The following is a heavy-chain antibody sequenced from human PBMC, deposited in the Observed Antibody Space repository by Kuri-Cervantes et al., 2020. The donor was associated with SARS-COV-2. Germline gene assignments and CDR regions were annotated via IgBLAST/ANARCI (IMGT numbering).Heavy chain of an antibody. D-gene: IGHD5-18*01. CDR2: ISYDGSNK. J-gene: IGHJ6*03. CDR1: GFTFSSYA. CDR3: AREAAMATGDYYYYMDV. V-gene: IGHV3-30-3*01. Sequence: GSLRLSCAASGFTFSSYAMHWVRQAPGKGLEWVAVISYDGSNKYYADSVKGRFTISRDNSKNTLYLQMNSLRAEDTAVYYCAREAAMATGDYYYYMDVWGKGTTVTVSS.